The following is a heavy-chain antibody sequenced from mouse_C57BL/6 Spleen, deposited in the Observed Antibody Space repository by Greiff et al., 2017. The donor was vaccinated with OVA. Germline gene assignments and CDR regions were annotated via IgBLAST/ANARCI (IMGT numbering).Heavy chain of an antibody. CDR1: GFSFNTYA. D-gene: IGHD2-4*01. V-gene: IGHV10-1*01. CDR2: IRSKSNNYAT. J-gene: IGHJ3*01. Sequence: EVKVVESGGGLVQPKGSLKLSCAASGFSFNTYAMNWVRQAPGKGLEWVARIRSKSNNYATSYADSVKDRFTITRDDSESMLYLQMNNLKTEDTVMYYCVRDDYDGAYWGQGTLVTVSA. CDR3: VRDDYDGAY.